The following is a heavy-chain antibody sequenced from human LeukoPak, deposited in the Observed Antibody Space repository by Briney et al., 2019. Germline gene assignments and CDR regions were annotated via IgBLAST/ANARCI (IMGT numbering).Heavy chain of an antibody. CDR3: ARGSILYDYVWGSYRPPDY. D-gene: IGHD3-16*02. CDR1: GGSFSGYY. Sequence: SETLSLTCAVYGGSFSGYYWSWIRQPPGKGLEWIGEINHSGSTNYNPSLKSRVTISVDTSKNQFSLKLSSVTAADTAVYYCARGSILYDYVWGSYRPPDYWGQGTLVTVSS. CDR2: INHSGST. V-gene: IGHV4-34*01. J-gene: IGHJ4*02.